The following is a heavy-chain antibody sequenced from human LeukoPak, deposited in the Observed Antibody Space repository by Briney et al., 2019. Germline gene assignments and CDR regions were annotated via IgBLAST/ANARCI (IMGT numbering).Heavy chain of an antibody. CDR1: GGSISSGNW. Sequence: PSGTLSLTCAVSGGSISSGNWWSWVRQPPGKGLEWIGEIYHSGSTNYNPSLKSRVTISVDKSKNQFSLKLSSVTAADTAVYYCARVRGRIAVAARPRYFDYWGQGTLVTVSS. V-gene: IGHV4-4*02. J-gene: IGHJ4*02. CDR3: ARVRGRIAVAARPRYFDY. D-gene: IGHD6-19*01. CDR2: IYHSGST.